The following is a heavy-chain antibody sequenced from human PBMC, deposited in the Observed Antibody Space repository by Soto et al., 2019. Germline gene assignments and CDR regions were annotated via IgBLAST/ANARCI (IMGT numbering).Heavy chain of an antibody. Sequence: GASVKVSCKASGYTFTTYSMHWVRQTPGHGLEWMGVINPSGGRTSYAQNFQARFTMTRNTSINTAYLEVNSLRSEDTAVYYCARGSYGSKYWGQGTLVTVSS. V-gene: IGHV1-46*01. D-gene: IGHD3-10*01. CDR3: ARGSYGSKY. CDR1: GYTFTTYS. J-gene: IGHJ4*02. CDR2: INPSGGRT.